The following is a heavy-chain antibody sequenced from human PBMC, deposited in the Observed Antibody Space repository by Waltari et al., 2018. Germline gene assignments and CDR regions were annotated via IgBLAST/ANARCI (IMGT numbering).Heavy chain of an antibody. J-gene: IGHJ6*02. Sequence: QLQQWGAGLLKPSETLSLTCAVYGGSFSGYYWSWIRQPPGKGLEWIGEINHSGSTNYNPSLKSRVTISVDTSKNQFSLKLSSVTAADTAVYYCARGAAAGTGYGMDVWGQGTTVTVSS. V-gene: IGHV4-34*01. CDR2: INHSGST. CDR1: GGSFSGYY. CDR3: ARGAAAGTGYGMDV. D-gene: IGHD6-13*01.